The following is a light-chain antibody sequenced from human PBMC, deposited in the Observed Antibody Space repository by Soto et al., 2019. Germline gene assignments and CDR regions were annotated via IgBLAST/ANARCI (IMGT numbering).Light chain of an antibody. CDR2: AAS. Sequence: DIQMTQPPSSLSASVGARVTITCRASQTISDYLNWYQHKPGKALKVLISAASTLQSGVPSRFSGRGSGTDFTILISSLQPEDVATYYCQQSFITPRTFGQGTSVEVK. CDR1: QTISDY. J-gene: IGKJ1*01. V-gene: IGKV1-39*01. CDR3: QQSFITPRT.